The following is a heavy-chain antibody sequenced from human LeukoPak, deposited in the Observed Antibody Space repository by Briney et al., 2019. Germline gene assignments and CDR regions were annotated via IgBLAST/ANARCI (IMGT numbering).Heavy chain of an antibody. CDR3: ARRYYYNMGSFPFDF. D-gene: IGHD3-10*01. J-gene: IGHJ4*02. CDR1: GGPFSGYF. CDR2: IHNSGIT. V-gene: IGHV4-34*01. Sequence: KPSETLSLTCAVSGGPFSGYFWSWIRQSPGKGLEGIGEIHNSGITNSNPSLSSRVTISEDTSKNHFYLNLSSVTAADTAVYYCARRYYYNMGSFPFDFWGQGTLVTVSS.